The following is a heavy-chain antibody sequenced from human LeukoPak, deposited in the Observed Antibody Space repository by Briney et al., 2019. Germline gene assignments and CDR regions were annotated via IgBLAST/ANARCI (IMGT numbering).Heavy chain of an antibody. CDR1: GGSISSSSYY. CDR3: ATRTSGYSYGHRSFDY. Sequence: PSKTLSLTCTVSGGSISSSSYYWGWIRQPPGKGLEWIGSIYYSGSTYYNPSLKSRVTISVDTSKNQFSLKLSSVTAADTAVYYCATRTSGYSYGHRSFDYWGQGTLVTVSS. J-gene: IGHJ4*02. D-gene: IGHD5-18*01. V-gene: IGHV4-39*01. CDR2: IYYSGST.